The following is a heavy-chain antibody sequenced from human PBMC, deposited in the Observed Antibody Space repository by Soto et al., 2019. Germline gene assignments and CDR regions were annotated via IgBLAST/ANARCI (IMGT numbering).Heavy chain of an antibody. Sequence: QVQLVQSGAEVKKPGSSVKVSCKSSGGTFSSYAISWVRQSPGQGLEWMGGIMTIFGTANYAQKFQGRVKIPADESTSKAYMELRRLSSEYTAVYYCAILGCSGYYSFDYWGQGNLVTVSS. CDR3: AILGCSGYYSFDY. J-gene: IGHJ4*02. CDR1: GGTFSSYA. D-gene: IGHD3-22*01. CDR2: IMTIFGTA. V-gene: IGHV1-69*12.